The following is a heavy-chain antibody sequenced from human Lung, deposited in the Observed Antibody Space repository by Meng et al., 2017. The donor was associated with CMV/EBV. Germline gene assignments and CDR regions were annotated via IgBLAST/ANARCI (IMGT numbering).Heavy chain of an antibody. D-gene: IGHD2-2*01. CDR1: GYTFNSYG. CDR3: ARGFFHTGTRRYFDY. V-gene: IGHV1-18*01. J-gene: IGHJ4*02. Sequence: SGYTFNSYGISWVRQPPGHGLEWMGGISAYNGNTNYAQKLQGRVTMTTDTSTSTAYMELRSLRSDDTAVYYCARGFFHTGTRRYFDYWGQGTLVTVSS. CDR2: ISAYNGNT.